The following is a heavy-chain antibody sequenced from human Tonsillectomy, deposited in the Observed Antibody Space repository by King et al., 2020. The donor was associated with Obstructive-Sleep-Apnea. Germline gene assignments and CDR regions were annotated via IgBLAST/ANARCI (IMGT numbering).Heavy chain of an antibody. CDR1: GYTFTDYY. CDR2: INPNNGGT. V-gene: IGHV1-2*02. CDR3: ARGGDRNYFDC. J-gene: IGHJ4*02. Sequence: VQLVQSGAEVQKPGASVLVSCKAFGYTFTDYYQYWVRQAPGPGLDWMGWINPNNGGTNYPQKFQGRVTMTRDTAISTAYMELTRLRFDDTAVYYCARGGDRNYFDCWGQGTLVTVSS. D-gene: IGHD3-16*01.